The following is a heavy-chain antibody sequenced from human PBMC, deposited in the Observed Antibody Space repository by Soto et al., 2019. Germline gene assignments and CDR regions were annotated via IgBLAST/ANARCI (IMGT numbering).Heavy chain of an antibody. D-gene: IGHD6-6*01. CDR3: ARGGIADRLGC. Sequence: QVHLEQWGAGLLKPSETLSLTCAVYGGSFSGYYYTWIRQPPGTGLEWIGEIKQSGDISYSRSLKSRVTISVATNKNQFSLKLNSVAAAATAVYSCARGGIADRLGCWGQGTLVTVS. J-gene: IGHJ4*02. CDR1: GGSFSGYY. V-gene: IGHV4-34*01. CDR2: IKQSGDI.